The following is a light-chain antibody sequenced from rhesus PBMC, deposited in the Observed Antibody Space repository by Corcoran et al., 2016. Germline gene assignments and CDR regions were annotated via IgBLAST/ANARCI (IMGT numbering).Light chain of an antibody. Sequence: QAAPTQSPSVSGSPGQSVTISCTGTSSDIGGYNRVSWYQQHPGKAPKLLISEVSNRPSGVSDRFSGSKSGNTASLTISGLQAEDEADYYCNSYAAGSTFIFGAGTRLTVL. V-gene: IGLV2-13*03. CDR1: SSDIGGYNR. J-gene: IGLJ1*01. CDR2: EVS. CDR3: NSYAAGSTFI.